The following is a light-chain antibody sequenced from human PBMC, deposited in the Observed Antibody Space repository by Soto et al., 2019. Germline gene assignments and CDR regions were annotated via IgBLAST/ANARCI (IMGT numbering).Light chain of an antibody. J-gene: IGLJ2*01. V-gene: IGLV2-8*01. CDR2: EVS. CDR1: SSDVGGYNS. CDR3: SSYAGSNNVI. Sequence: QSALTQPPSASGSPGQSVTISCTGTSSDVGGYNSVSWLQQHPGKAPKLMIYEVSKRPSGVPDRFSGSKSGNTASLTVSGLQAEDEADYYCSSYAGSNNVIFGGGTKLTVL.